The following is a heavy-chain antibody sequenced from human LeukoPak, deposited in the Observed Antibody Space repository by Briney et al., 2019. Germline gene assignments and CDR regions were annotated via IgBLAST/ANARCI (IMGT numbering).Heavy chain of an antibody. CDR2: IRYDGSNK. V-gene: IGHV3-30*02. Sequence: GGSLRHSCAASGFTFSSYGMHWVRQAPGKGLEWVAFIRYDGSNKYYADSVKGRFTISRDNSKNTLYLQMNSLRAEDTAVYYCAKEGGIAAAGTLAFGYWGQGTLVTVSS. CDR1: GFTFSSYG. J-gene: IGHJ4*02. CDR3: AKEGGIAAAGTLAFGY. D-gene: IGHD6-13*01.